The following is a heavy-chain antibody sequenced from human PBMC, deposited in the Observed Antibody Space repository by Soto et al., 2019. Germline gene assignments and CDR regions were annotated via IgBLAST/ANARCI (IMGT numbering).Heavy chain of an antibody. J-gene: IGHJ6*03. Sequence: ASVKVSCKASGYTFTSYGISWVRQAPGQGLEWMGWISAYNGNTNYAQKLQGRVTMTTDTSTSTAYMELRSLRSDDTALYYCARDCSGGSCSRYYYYMDVWGKGTTVTVSS. D-gene: IGHD2-15*01. CDR1: GYTFTSYG. V-gene: IGHV1-18*01. CDR3: ARDCSGGSCSRYYYYMDV. CDR2: ISAYNGNT.